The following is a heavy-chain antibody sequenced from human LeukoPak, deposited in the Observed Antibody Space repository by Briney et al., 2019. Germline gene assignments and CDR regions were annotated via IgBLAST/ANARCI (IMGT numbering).Heavy chain of an antibody. CDR3: ARRSTYGFFDS. CDR1: GGSVSSGSYY. Sequence: SETLSLTCTVSGGSVSSGSYYWNWIRQPPGKGLEWIGYIHYTGNTNDNPSLKSRVTISMDASKNQFSLKLSSVTAADTALYYCARRSTYGFFDSWGQGTLITVSS. D-gene: IGHD4-17*01. V-gene: IGHV4-61*01. J-gene: IGHJ4*02. CDR2: IHYTGNT.